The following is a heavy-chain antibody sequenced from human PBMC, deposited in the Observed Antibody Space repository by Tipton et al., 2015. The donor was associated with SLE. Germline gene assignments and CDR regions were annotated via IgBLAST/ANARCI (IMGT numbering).Heavy chain of an antibody. Sequence: TLSLTCSVSGVSICRGSYFWSWIRQPAGKGLGWVGHIFSTGITDYNPSLKSRVSISADTSKNQFSLNLDSMTAADTAVYYCARDSHTDYGDFYVDSWGQGTLVTVSS. V-gene: IGHV4-61*09. CDR3: ARDSHTDYGDFYVDS. D-gene: IGHD4-17*01. J-gene: IGHJ4*02. CDR2: IFSTGIT. CDR1: GVSICRGSYF.